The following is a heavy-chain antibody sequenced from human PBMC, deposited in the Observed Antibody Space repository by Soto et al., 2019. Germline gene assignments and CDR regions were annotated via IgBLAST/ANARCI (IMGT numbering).Heavy chain of an antibody. D-gene: IGHD6-19*01. CDR2: ISDSGRST. CDR1: GFTFSSYA. CDR3: TKTGDRSGGSYFFDS. Sequence: EVHLLESGGGLVQPGGSLRLSCAASGFTFSSYAMSWVRQAPGKGLEWVSLISDSGRSTYYADSVKGRFTISRDNSKTTLSLQLNIVRAEDTAIYYGTKTGDRSGGSYFFDSWGQGTLVTVSS. J-gene: IGHJ4*02. V-gene: IGHV3-23*01.